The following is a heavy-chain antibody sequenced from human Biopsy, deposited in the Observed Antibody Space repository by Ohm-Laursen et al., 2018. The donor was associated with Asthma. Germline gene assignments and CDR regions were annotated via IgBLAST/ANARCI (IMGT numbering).Heavy chain of an antibody. CDR2: VNTGNGDT. CDR1: GYNFISFA. D-gene: IGHD3-9*01. Sequence: SSVKVSCKASGYNFISFAIHWVCQAPGQRLEWMGWVNTGNGDTKYSQKFQGRVTITRDTSASTAYMELRSLRSEDTATYYCARTYYDFLTGQVKDVFGVWGQGTMVTVSS. J-gene: IGHJ3*01. CDR3: ARTYYDFLTGQVKDVFGV. V-gene: IGHV1-3*04.